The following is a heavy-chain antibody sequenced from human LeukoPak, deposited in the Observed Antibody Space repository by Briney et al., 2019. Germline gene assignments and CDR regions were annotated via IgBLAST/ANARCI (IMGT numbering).Heavy chain of an antibody. CDR3: ARERGEILRYFDWLPSWYFDL. V-gene: IGHV3-7*03. Sequence: PGGSLRLSCAASGFTFSSYWMSWVRQAPGKGLEWVANIKQDGSEKYYVDSVKGRFTISRDNAKNSLYLQMNSLRAEDTAVYYCARERGEILRYFDWLPSWYFDLWGRGTQVTVSS. J-gene: IGHJ2*01. D-gene: IGHD3-9*01. CDR2: IKQDGSEK. CDR1: GFTFSSYW.